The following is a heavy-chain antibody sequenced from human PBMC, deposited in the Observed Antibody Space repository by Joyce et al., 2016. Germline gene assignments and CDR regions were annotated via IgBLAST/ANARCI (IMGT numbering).Heavy chain of an antibody. V-gene: IGHV4-38-2*01. CDR3: ARRPYNVHTPLGSDWYFDL. J-gene: IGHJ2*01. CDR1: GLSFDLHSF. D-gene: IGHD5-18*01. CDR2: VYLHGIT. Sequence: QVQLQESGPGLVKPSETLSLTCGVSGLSFDLHSFWGWIRQPPGKGLERIGKVYLHGITHYSPSLKSRVTISMDTSKNQFSLNLNSLTAADTAVYFCARRPYNVHTPLGSDWYFDLWGRGTLVTVSS.